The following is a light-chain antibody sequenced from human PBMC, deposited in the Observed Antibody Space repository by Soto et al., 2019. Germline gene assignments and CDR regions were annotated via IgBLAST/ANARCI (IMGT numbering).Light chain of an antibody. CDR1: SSDGDDYKD. J-gene: IGLJ1*01. CDR2: EVT. CDR3: NSYTSTSTV. V-gene: IGLV2-14*01. Sequence: QSVLTQPASVSGSPGQSITISCTGISSDGDDYKDVSWYQQHPGKAPKLMIYEVTYRPSGVSNRFSGSKSGNTASLTISGLQAEDEAHYYCNSYTSTSTVFGTGTKLTVL.